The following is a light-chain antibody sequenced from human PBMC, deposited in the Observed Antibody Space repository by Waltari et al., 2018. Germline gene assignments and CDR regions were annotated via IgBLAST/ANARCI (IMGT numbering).Light chain of an antibody. V-gene: IGLV10-54*04. Sequence: QAGLTQPPSVSKDLRQTATLSCTGNTNNVRNQGAPRLQQQQGHPPNLLFYRNNNRPSGISARFSASRSGNTASLTITGLQPEDEADYYCSAWDSNLSAWVFGGGTKLTVL. J-gene: IGLJ3*02. CDR1: TNNVRNQG. CDR3: SAWDSNLSAWV. CDR2: RNN.